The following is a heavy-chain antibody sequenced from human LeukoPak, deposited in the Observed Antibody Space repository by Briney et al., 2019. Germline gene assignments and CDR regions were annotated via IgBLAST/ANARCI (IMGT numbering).Heavy chain of an antibody. D-gene: IGHD2/OR15-2a*01. CDR1: AYSFTSYW. CDR3: ARGGEGTTSGDY. J-gene: IGHJ4*02. V-gene: IGHV5-51*01. Sequence: GESLKISCKGSAYSFTSYWIGWGRQLPGKGLGGMGIIYPRDSDTRYSPSFQGQVTISADQSNSTAYLQWSSLQASNTAMYSCARGGEGTTSGDYWGQGTLVTVSS. CDR2: IYPRDSDT.